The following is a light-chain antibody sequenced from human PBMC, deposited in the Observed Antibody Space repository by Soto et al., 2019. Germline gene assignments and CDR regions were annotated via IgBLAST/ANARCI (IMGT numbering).Light chain of an antibody. CDR2: SAS. V-gene: IGKV3-20*01. CDR1: QSVSSSF. Sequence: EIVLTQSPGTLSLSPGERATLSCRASQSVSSSFLAWYQQRPGQAPRLLIYSASLRATGIPDRFRGSGSGTDFILTSSRLEDEDVAVYYCQQYSSPRTFGQGTKVEIK. CDR3: QQYSSPRT. J-gene: IGKJ1*01.